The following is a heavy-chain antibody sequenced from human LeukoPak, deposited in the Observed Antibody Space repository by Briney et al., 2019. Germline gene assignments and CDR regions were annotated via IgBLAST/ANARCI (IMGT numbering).Heavy chain of an antibody. V-gene: IGHV6-1*01. CDR3: ARVGCSGGSCHYYYYYGMDV. CDR2: TYYRSKWYN. J-gene: IGHJ6*02. D-gene: IGHD2-15*01. Sequence: SQTLSLTCAISGDSVSSNSAAWNWIRQSPSRGLEWLGRTYYRSKWYNDYAVSVKSRITINPDTSKNQFSLQLNSVTPEDTAVYYCARVGCSGGSCHYYYYYGMDVWGQGTTVTVSS. CDR1: GDSVSSNSAA.